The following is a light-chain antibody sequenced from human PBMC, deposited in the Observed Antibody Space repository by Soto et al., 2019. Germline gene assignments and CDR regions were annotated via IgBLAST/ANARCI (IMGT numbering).Light chain of an antibody. CDR2: EVS. CDR3: CSYAGSSTFPYV. J-gene: IGLJ1*01. V-gene: IGLV2-23*02. CDR1: SSDVGSYNL. Sequence: QSALTQPASVSGSPGQSITISCTGTSSDVGSYNLVSWYQQHPGKAPKVMIYEVSKRPSGVSNRFSGSKSGNTASPTISGLQAEDEADYYCCSYAGSSTFPYVFGTGTKVTVL.